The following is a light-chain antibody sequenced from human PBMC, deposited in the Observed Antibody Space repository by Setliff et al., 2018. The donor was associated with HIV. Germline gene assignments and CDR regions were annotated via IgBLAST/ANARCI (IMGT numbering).Light chain of an antibody. J-gene: IGLJ2*01. CDR2: EVS. Sequence: QSVLTQPASVSGSPGQSITISCTGTSSDVGGYNHVSWYQQHPGKAPKLMIYEVSNRPSGVSNRFSGSKSGNTASPTISGLQAEDEADYYCSSHTSTTTPVFGGGTKVTVL. V-gene: IGLV2-14*01. CDR3: SSHTSTTTPV. CDR1: SSDVGGYNH.